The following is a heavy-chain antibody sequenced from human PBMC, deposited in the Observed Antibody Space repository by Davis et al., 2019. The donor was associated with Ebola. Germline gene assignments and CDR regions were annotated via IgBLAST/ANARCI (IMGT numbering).Heavy chain of an antibody. V-gene: IGHV3-73*01. Sequence: PGGSLRLSCAASGFMFSEFAIHWVRQASGRGLEWLGRIRSRLNNHATAYGVSVKGRFTISRDDSENTAYLQMNNLKTEDTALYYCARAFSSSTVWFDPWGQGTLVSVSP. J-gene: IGHJ5*02. CDR3: ARAFSSSTVWFDP. CDR1: GFMFSEFA. CDR2: IRSRLNNHAT. D-gene: IGHD2-2*01.